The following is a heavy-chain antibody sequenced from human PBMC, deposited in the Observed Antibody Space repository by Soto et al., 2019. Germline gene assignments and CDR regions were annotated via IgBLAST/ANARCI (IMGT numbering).Heavy chain of an antibody. J-gene: IGHJ6*03. D-gene: IGHD3-10*01. Sequence: QVQLVQSGAEVKKPGASVKVSCKASGYTFTSHGISWVRQAPGQGLEWMGWISANNGDTNYAQKFQGRVTVTTDTSTSTAYMDLRSLRSEDTAVYYYARMVRGSSIDYYPYIDVWGKGTTVTVSS. CDR1: GYTFTSHG. CDR3: ARMVRGSSIDYYPYIDV. CDR2: ISANNGDT. V-gene: IGHV1-18*01.